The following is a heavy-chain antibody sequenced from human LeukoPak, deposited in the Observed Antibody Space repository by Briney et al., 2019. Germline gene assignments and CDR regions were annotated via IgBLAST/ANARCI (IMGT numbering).Heavy chain of an antibody. V-gene: IGHV3-9*01. Sequence: RSLRLSCAASGFTLYDYSMHGVRPAPGKGLGGGSGIKWNSGSIGYADSVKGRFTISRDNAKNSLYLQMNSLRAEDTALYYCAKDKLTGTTRPHYYGMDVWGQGTTVTVSS. CDR2: IKWNSGSI. J-gene: IGHJ6*02. CDR1: GFTLYDYS. D-gene: IGHD1-7*01. CDR3: AKDKLTGTTRPHYYGMDV.